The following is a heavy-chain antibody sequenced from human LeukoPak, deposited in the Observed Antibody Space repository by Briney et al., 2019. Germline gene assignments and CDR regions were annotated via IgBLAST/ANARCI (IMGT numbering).Heavy chain of an antibody. J-gene: IGHJ4*02. CDR2: INHSGST. D-gene: IGHD6-6*01. Sequence: PSETLSLTCAVYGGSFSGYYWSWIRQPPGKGLEWIGEINHSGSTNYNPSLKSRVTISVDTSKNQFSLKLSSVTAADTAMYYCARAPRGYSSSSDYWGQGTLVTVSS. CDR1: GGSFSGYY. CDR3: ARAPRGYSSSSDY. V-gene: IGHV4-34*01.